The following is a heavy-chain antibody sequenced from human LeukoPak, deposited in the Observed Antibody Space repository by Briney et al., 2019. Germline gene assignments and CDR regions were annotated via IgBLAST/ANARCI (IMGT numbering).Heavy chain of an antibody. J-gene: IGHJ4*02. CDR2: IYNSGST. CDR3: ATPGLARAY. D-gene: IGHD1-14*01. Sequence: PSGTLSLTCAVSGGSISSSNWWSWVRQPPGKGLEWIGEIYNSGSTNYNPSLKSRITISGDTSKNQFSLILSSVTAADTSVYYCATPGLARAYWGQGTLVTISS. CDR1: GGSISSSNW. V-gene: IGHV4-4*02.